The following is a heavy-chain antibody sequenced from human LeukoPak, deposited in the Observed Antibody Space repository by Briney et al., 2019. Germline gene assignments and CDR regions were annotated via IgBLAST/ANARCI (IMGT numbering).Heavy chain of an antibody. V-gene: IGHV5-51*01. D-gene: IGHD3-22*01. Sequence: GESLKISCKGSGYSFTSYWIGWVRQMPGKGLEWMGIIYPGDSDTRYSPSFQGQVTISADKSISTACLQWSSLKASDTAMYYCARHGIHWYYDSSGYSDAFDIWGQGTMVTVSS. J-gene: IGHJ3*02. CDR3: ARHGIHWYYDSSGYSDAFDI. CDR2: IYPGDSDT. CDR1: GYSFTSYW.